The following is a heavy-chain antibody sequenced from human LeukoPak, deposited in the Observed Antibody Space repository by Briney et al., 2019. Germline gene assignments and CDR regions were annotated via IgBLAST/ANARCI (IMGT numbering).Heavy chain of an antibody. CDR3: ASTVRITMVRGVRSFDY. V-gene: IGHV4-34*01. J-gene: IGHJ4*02. CDR2: INHSGST. CDR1: GGSFSGYY. Sequence: SETLSLTCAVYGGSFSGYYWSRIRQPPGKGLEWIGEINHSGSTNYNPSLKSRVTISVDTSKNQFSLKLSSVTAADTAVYYCASTVRITMVRGVRSFDYWGQGTLVTVSS. D-gene: IGHD3-10*01.